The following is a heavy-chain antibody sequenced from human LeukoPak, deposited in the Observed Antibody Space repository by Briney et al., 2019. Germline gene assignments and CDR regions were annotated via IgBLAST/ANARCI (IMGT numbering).Heavy chain of an antibody. D-gene: IGHD3-3*01. V-gene: IGHV1-69*13. CDR3: AMRYDFWSGYYPDY. CDR1: GGTFSSYA. Sequence: ASVKLSCKASGGTFSSYAISWVRQAPGQGLEWMGRIIPIFGTANYAQKFQGRVTITADESTSTAYMELSSLRSEGTAVYYCAMRYDFWSGYYPDYWGQGTLVTVSS. CDR2: IIPIFGTA. J-gene: IGHJ4*02.